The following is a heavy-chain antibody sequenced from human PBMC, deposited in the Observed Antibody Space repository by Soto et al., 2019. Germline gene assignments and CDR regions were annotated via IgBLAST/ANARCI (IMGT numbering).Heavy chain of an antibody. J-gene: IGHJ6*02. CDR1: GGRVSSYW. Sequence: VDSVKRSGEGCGGRVSSYWRSWVRQMPGKGLEWMGRIDPSDSYTNYSPSFQGHVTISADKSISTAYLQWSSLKASDTAMYYCATGIAAAEYYYYGMGVWGQGTTVTVSS. D-gene: IGHD6-13*01. CDR3: ATGIAAAEYYYYGMGV. CDR2: IDPSDSYT. V-gene: IGHV5-10-1*01.